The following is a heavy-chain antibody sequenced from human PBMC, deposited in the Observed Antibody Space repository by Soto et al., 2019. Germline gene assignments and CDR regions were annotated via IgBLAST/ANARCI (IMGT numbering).Heavy chain of an antibody. CDR2: ISYDGSNK. CDR3: ARDPWRGQQLNWFDP. J-gene: IGHJ5*02. V-gene: IGHV3-30-3*01. CDR1: GFTFSSYA. D-gene: IGHD6-13*01. Sequence: GGSLRLSCAASGFTFSSYAMHWVRQAPGKGLEWVAVISYDGSNKYYADSMKGRFTISRDNSKNTLYLQMNSLRAEDTAVYYCARDPWRGQQLNWFDPWGQGTLVTVSS.